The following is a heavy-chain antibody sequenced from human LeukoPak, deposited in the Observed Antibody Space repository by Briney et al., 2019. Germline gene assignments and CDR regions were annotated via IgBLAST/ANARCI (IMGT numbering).Heavy chain of an antibody. Sequence: SVKVSCKASGGTFSSYTISWVRQAPGQGLEWMGRIIPVLGIANYAQKFQGRVTITADKSTSTAYMELSSLRSEDTAVYYCARERFSRWFDPWGQGTLVTVSS. CDR3: ARERFSRWFDP. D-gene: IGHD3-10*01. CDR2: IIPVLGIA. CDR1: GGTFSSYT. V-gene: IGHV1-69*04. J-gene: IGHJ5*02.